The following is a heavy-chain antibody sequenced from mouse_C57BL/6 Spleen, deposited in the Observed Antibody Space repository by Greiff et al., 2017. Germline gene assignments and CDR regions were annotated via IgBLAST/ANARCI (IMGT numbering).Heavy chain of an antibody. CDR3: TTGDYYGSSYE. Sequence: EVQLQQSGAELVRPGASVKLSCTASGFNIKDDYMHWVKQRPEQGLEWIGWIDPENGDTEYASKFQGKATITADTSSNTAYLQLSSLTSEDTAVYYCTTGDYYGSSYEWGQGTTLTVSS. D-gene: IGHD1-1*01. CDR2: IDPENGDT. J-gene: IGHJ2*01. V-gene: IGHV14-4*01. CDR1: GFNIKDDY.